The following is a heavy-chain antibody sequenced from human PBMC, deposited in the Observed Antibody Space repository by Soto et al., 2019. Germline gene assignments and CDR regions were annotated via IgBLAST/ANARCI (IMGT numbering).Heavy chain of an antibody. V-gene: IGHV4-34*01. Sequence: PSETLSLTCSVYGWSFSGYYWSWIRKPPGKGLEWIGESNHSGSTNYNPSLKSRVTISVDTSKNQFSLKLSSVTAADTAVYYCARRQSVGANSYIFDYWGQGTLVTVSS. J-gene: IGHJ4*02. CDR1: GWSFSGYY. CDR2: SNHSGST. CDR3: ARRQSVGANSYIFDY. D-gene: IGHD1-26*01.